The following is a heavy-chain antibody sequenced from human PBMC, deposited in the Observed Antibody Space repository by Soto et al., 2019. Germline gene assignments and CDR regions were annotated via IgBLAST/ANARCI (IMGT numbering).Heavy chain of an antibody. CDR1: GYTFTGYY. D-gene: IGHD6-13*01. J-gene: IGHJ6*01. Sequence: QVQLVQSGAEVKKPGASVKVSCKASGYTFTGYYMHWVRQAPGQGLEWMGWINPNSGGTNYAQKFQGWVTMTRDTSISTAYMELSRLRSDDTAVYYCARALMGYSSSFSSNYYYYGMDVW. V-gene: IGHV1-2*04. CDR2: INPNSGGT. CDR3: ARALMGYSSSFSSNYYYYGMDV.